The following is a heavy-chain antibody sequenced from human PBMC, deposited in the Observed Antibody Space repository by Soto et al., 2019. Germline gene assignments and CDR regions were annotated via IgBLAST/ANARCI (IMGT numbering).Heavy chain of an antibody. Sequence: QVQLVESGGGLVKPGGSLRLSCAASGFTFSDYYMSWIRQAPGKGLEWVSYISSSGSTIYYADSLTGRFTISRDNAKNSLYLQMNSLSAEDTAVYYCARDKSGDYRYYYYYRDVWVKGTTVTVSS. CDR2: ISSSGSTI. D-gene: IGHD4-17*01. V-gene: IGHV3-11*01. CDR1: GFTFSDYY. J-gene: IGHJ6*03. CDR3: ARDKSGDYRYYYYYRDV.